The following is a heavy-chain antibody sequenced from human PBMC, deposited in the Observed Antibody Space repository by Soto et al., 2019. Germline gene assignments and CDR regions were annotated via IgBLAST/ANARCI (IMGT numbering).Heavy chain of an antibody. D-gene: IGHD6-19*01. CDR1: GFTFSSYA. J-gene: IGHJ5*02. V-gene: IGHV3-23*01. CDR2: ISASGGST. CDR3: AQGNSGWTRFDP. Sequence: EVPLLESGGGLVQPGGSLRLSCAASGFTFSSYAMTWVRQAPGKGLEWVSSISASGGSTYYADSVKGRFTISRDNSKNTLYLQMNSLRAEDTAVYYCAQGNSGWTRFDPWGQGTLVTVSS.